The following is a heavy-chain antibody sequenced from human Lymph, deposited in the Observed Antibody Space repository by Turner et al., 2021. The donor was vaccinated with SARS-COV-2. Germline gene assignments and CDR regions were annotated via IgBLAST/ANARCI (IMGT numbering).Heavy chain of an antibody. V-gene: IGHV3-21*02. CDR2: ISSSGTYT. CDR1: GFTFSSAT. CDR3: LTGAE. Sequence: EAQLVESGGGLVKPGGSLRLSCEASGFTFSSATMNWVRQAPGKGLQWVSSISSSGTYTYYADAVKGRFTISRDNAKSSVYLQRNSLRAEDTGLYYCLTGAEWGQGTLVTVSS. J-gene: IGHJ4*02. D-gene: IGHD3-10*01.